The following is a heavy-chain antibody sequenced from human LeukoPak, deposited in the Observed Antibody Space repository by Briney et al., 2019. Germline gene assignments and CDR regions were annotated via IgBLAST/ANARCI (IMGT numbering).Heavy chain of an antibody. D-gene: IGHD3-22*01. CDR1: GGSFNSYA. CDR2: TIPIFGTA. CDR3: ARAYYFDGSGYYLPLDS. V-gene: IGHV1-69*15. J-gene: IGHJ4*02. Sequence: SVKVSRKASGGSFNSYAFSWVRQAPGQGLEWMGRTIPIFGTAYYAQKFQGRVTITADESTSTVYMELRSLRSEDTAMYYCARAYYFDGSGYYLPLDSWGQGTLVTVSS.